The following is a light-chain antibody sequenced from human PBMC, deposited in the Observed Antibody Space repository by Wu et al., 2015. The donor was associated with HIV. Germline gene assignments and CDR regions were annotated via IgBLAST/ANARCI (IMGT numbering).Light chain of an antibody. Sequence: EIVLTQSPGTLSLSPGERATLSCRASQSVSSNYLAWYQQKPGQAPRLVIYGVSSRATGIPDRFSGSGSGTDFTLTISRLEPEDFAVYYCQQYGSSSWTFGQGTNVEIK. CDR3: QQYGSSSWT. CDR1: QSVSSNY. V-gene: IGKV3-20*01. J-gene: IGKJ1*01. CDR2: GVS.